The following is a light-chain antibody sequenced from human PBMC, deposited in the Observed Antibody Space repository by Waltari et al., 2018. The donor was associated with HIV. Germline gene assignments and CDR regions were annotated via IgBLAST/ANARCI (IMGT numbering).Light chain of an antibody. CDR3: QVWDSGSEPPVL. CDR2: DDV. CDR1: NIRTKS. Sequence: SYVLTQPPSVSVAPGQTARITCGGNNIRTKSVHWYQQKPGQAPVLVVFDDVDWPSGIPERCSGSNSGNSATLTISRVEAGDEAYYYCQVWDSGSEPPVLFGGGTKLTVL. V-gene: IGLV3-21*02. J-gene: IGLJ3*02.